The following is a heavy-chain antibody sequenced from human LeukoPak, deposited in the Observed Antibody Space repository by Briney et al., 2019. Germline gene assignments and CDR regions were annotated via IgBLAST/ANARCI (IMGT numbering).Heavy chain of an antibody. J-gene: IGHJ4*02. CDR2: INHRGST. CDR3: ARVSPPKNSPAPEEFDY. D-gene: IGHD1/OR15-1a*01. V-gene: IGHV4-34*01. Sequence: PSESLSLTCAVYGGSFSGYYWSWIRQPPGKGLKRIGEINHRGSTNYNPSLKSRVTISVDTSKNQFSLKLSSVTAADTAVYYCARVSPPKNSPAPEEFDYWGQGTLVTVSS. CDR1: GGSFSGYY.